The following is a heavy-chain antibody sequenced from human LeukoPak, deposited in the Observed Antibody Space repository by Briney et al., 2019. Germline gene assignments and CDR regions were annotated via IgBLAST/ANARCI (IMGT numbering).Heavy chain of an antibody. CDR2: IYPGDSDT. CDR1: GYSFTSYW. J-gene: IGHJ4*02. V-gene: IGHV5-51*01. Sequence: GESLKISCKGSGYSFTSYWIGWVRQMPGRGLEWMGIIYPGDSDTTYSPSFQGQVTISVDKSISIAYLQWSSLKASDTATYYCARHSVRRTYYFDNWGQGTLVTVSS. D-gene: IGHD3-10*02. CDR3: ARHSVRRTYYFDN.